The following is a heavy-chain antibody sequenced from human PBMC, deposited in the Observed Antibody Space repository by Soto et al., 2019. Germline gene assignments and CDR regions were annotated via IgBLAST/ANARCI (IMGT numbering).Heavy chain of an antibody. CDR3: ARRVSNYPDVHHYYMDV. CDR1: GGSLSRYY. D-gene: IGHD3-10*01. J-gene: IGHJ6*03. CDR2: IYYSGTT. Sequence: QVQLQESGPGLVKPSETLSLTCTVSGGSLSRYYRSWIRQAPGKGLEWIGYIYYSGTTSYNPSLKSRVTISVDTSKNQVSLRLSSVTAADTAVYSCARRVSNYPDVHHYYMDVWGKGTTVTVSS. V-gene: IGHV4-59*08.